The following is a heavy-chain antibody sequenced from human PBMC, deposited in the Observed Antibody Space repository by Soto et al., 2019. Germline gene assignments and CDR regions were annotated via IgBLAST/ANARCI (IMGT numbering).Heavy chain of an antibody. Sequence: ASVKASCKASGYTFTGYAIHWVRQAPGQRLEWMGWINAGNGNTKYSQKLQGRVTMTTDTSTSTAYMELRSLRSDDTAVYYCAREPNYFDYWGQGTLVTVSS. V-gene: IGHV1-3*01. J-gene: IGHJ4*02. CDR1: GYTFTGYA. CDR2: INAGNGNT. CDR3: AREPNYFDY.